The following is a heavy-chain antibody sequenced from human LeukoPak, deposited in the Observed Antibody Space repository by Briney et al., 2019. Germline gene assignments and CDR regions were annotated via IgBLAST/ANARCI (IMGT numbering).Heavy chain of an antibody. Sequence: GGSLRPSCVGSGFTFSDYAIHWVRQAPGKGLEWVAVSAHDEVGKQFADSVKGRFTLSRDNSRDSVHLQMNRLRDEDTAVYYCAKDHGYGEHEPFESWGQGSLVTVSS. CDR3: AKDHGYGEHEPFES. D-gene: IGHD4/OR15-4a*01. CDR1: GFTFSDYA. J-gene: IGHJ4*02. CDR2: SAHDEVGK. V-gene: IGHV3-30*18.